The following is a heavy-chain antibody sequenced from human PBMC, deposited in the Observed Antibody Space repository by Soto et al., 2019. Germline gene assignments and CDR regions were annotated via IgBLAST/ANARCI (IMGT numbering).Heavy chain of an antibody. J-gene: IGHJ5*02. CDR2: INHSGST. D-gene: IGHD3-3*01. CDR3: ARAEWYYDFWSGYPDQNWFDP. V-gene: IGHV4-34*01. CDR1: GGSFSGYY. Sequence: SETLSLTCAVYGGSFSGYYWSWIRQPPGKGLEWIGEINHSGSTNYNPSLKSRVTISVDTSKNQFSLKLSSVTAADTAVYYCARAEWYYDFWSGYPDQNWFDPWGQGALVTVSS.